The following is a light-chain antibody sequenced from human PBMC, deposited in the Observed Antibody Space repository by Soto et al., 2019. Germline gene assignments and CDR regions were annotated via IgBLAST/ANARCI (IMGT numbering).Light chain of an antibody. CDR2: GAS. CDR1: QSISSN. CDR3: QQYNNWPFT. Sequence: EIVMTQSPATLSVSPGERATLSCRASQSISSNLAWYQQKPGQAPRLLIYGASTRATVIPATFSGSGSGTEFTLTISSLQSEDFAFYYCQQYNNWPFTFGPGTKVDIK. J-gene: IGKJ3*01. V-gene: IGKV3-15*01.